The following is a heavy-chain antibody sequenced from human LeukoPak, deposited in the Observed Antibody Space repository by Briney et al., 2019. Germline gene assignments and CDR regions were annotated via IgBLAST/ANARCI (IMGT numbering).Heavy chain of an antibody. CDR3: AKGDYSNYEGYMDV. CDR1: GFTFSSYG. Sequence: GGSLRLSCAASGFTFSSYGMHWVRQAPGKGLEWVAVIWYDGSNKYYADSVKGRFTISRDNSKNTLYLRMNSLRAEDTAVYYCAKGDYSNYEGYMDVWGKGTTVTVSS. V-gene: IGHV3-33*06. D-gene: IGHD4-11*01. J-gene: IGHJ6*03. CDR2: IWYDGSNK.